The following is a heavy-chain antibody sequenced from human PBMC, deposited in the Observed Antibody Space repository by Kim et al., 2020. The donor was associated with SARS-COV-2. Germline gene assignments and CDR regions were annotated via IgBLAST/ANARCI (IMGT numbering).Heavy chain of an antibody. CDR2: IYYSGST. V-gene: IGHV4-59*13. CDR1: GGSISSYY. J-gene: IGHJ4*02. Sequence: SETLSLTCTVSGGSISSYYWSWIRQPPGKGLEWIGYIYYSGSTNYNPSLKSRVTISVDTSKNQFSLKLSSVTAADTAVYYCARARYSSGWYPHRRDGPVGRGPDYFDYWGQGTLVTVSS. D-gene: IGHD6-19*01. CDR3: ARARYSSGWYPHRRDGPVGRGPDYFDY.